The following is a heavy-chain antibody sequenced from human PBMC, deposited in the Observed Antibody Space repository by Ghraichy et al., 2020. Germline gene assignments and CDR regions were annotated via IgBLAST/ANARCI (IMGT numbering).Heavy chain of an antibody. Sequence: GGSLRLSCAASGFTFSSYWMSWVRQAPGKGLEWVANIKQDGSEKYYVDSVKGRFTISRDNAKNSLYLQMNSLRAEDTAVYYCARRHYYDSSGYYFDWYFDLWGRGTLVTVSS. D-gene: IGHD3-22*01. CDR3: ARRHYYDSSGYYFDWYFDL. CDR1: GFTFSSYW. CDR2: IKQDGSEK. V-gene: IGHV3-7*03. J-gene: IGHJ2*01.